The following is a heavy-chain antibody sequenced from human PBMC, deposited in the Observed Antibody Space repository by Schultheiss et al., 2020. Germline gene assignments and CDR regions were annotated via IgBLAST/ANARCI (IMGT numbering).Heavy chain of an antibody. CDR3: ARDAPYYDFKYGYSDYYYTYGLDV. V-gene: IGHV3-11*04. Sequence: GESLKISCAASGFIFSDYYMSWIRQAPGKGLEWVLYISSSGSTTHYADSVKGRFTISRDNAKNSLYLQMNYLRAEDTAVYYCARDAPYYDFKYGYSDYYYTYGLDVWGQGTTVTVSS. CDR2: ISSSGSTT. CDR1: GFIFSDYY. J-gene: IGHJ6*02. D-gene: IGHD3-3*01.